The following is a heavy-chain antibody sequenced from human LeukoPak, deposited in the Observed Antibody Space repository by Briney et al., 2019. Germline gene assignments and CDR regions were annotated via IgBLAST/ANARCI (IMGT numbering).Heavy chain of an antibody. CDR2: IQYDGSNK. V-gene: IGHV3-30*02. D-gene: IGHD6-19*01. Sequence: KPGGSLRLSCAASGFTFSSYSMNWVRQAPGKGLEWVAYIQYDGSNKQYADSVRGRFSISRDSSKNVLYLQMNSLRAEDTAVYYCAKDPSDEAVAFDYWGQGTLVTVSS. J-gene: IGHJ4*02. CDR1: GFTFSSYS. CDR3: AKDPSDEAVAFDY.